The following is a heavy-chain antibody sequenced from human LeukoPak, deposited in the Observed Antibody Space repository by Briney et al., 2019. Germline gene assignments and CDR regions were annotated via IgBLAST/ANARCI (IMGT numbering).Heavy chain of an antibody. D-gene: IGHD6-13*01. Sequence: SETLSLACAVYGGSFSGYYWSWIRQPPGKGLEWIGEINHSGSTNYNPSLKSRVTISVDTSKNQFSLKLSSVTAADTAVYYCARGSGSSSWYAAFDIWGQGTMVTVSS. V-gene: IGHV4-34*01. CDR1: GGSFSGYY. CDR3: ARGSGSSSWYAAFDI. J-gene: IGHJ3*02. CDR2: INHSGST.